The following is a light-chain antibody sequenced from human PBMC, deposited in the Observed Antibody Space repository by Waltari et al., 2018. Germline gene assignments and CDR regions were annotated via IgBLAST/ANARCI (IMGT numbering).Light chain of an antibody. J-gene: IGKJ4*01. CDR2: TTS. V-gene: IGKV1-39*01. CDR3: QQSFSMPPT. Sequence: TCRASPTIDKYLNWYQQKPGKAPRHLIHTTSSLQGGVPSRFSGSGSGSEFALTIVSLQPEDSATYYCQQSFSMPPTFGGGTKVEI. CDR1: PTIDKY.